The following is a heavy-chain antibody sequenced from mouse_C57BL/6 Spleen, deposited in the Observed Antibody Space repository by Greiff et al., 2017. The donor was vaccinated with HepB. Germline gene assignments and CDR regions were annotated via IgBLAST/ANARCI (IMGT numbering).Heavy chain of an antibody. Sequence: VQLVESGPGLVAPSQSLSITCTVSGFSLTSYAISWVRQPPGKGLEWLGVRWTGGGTNYNSALKSRLSISKDNSKSQVFLKMNSLQTDDTARYYCARNTYYDYDGDYAMDYWGQGTSVTVSS. J-gene: IGHJ4*01. D-gene: IGHD2-4*01. CDR3: ARNTYYDYDGDYAMDY. V-gene: IGHV2-9-1*01. CDR2: RWTGGGT. CDR1: GFSLTSYA.